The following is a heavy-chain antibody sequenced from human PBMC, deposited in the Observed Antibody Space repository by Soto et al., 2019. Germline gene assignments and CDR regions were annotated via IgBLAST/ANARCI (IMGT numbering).Heavy chain of an antibody. V-gene: IGHV3-73*01. Sequence: EVQLVESGGGLVQPGGSLKLSCAASGFTFSGSAMHWVRQASGKGLEWVGRIRSKANSYATAYAASVKGRFTISRDDSKNSAYLQINSLKTEDTAVSYCTILAAAGGNIYYMDVWGKGTTATVSS. J-gene: IGHJ6*03. CDR1: GFTFSGSA. CDR3: TILAAAGGNIYYMDV. CDR2: IRSKANSYAT. D-gene: IGHD6-13*01.